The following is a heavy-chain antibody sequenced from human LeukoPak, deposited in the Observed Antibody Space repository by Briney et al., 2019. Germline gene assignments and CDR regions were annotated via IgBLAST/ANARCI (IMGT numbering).Heavy chain of an antibody. J-gene: IGHJ4*02. V-gene: IGHV3-23*01. CDR2: ISGSGGST. D-gene: IGHD6-19*01. CDR1: GFTFSSYA. Sequence: GGSLRLSCAASGFTFSSYAMSWVRQAPGKGLEWVSAISGSGGSTYYADSVKGRFTISRDNSKNTLYLQMNSLRAEDTAVYYCAKVPNRSGWYLFDYFDYWGQGTLVTVSS. CDR3: AKVPNRSGWYLFDYFDY.